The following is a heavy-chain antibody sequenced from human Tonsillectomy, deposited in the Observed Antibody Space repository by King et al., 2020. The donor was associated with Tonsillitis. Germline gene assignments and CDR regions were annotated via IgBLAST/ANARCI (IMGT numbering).Heavy chain of an antibody. V-gene: IGHV4-4*07. J-gene: IGHJ5*02. CDR1: GDSIIGNY. CDR2: IYASGST. CDR3: ARDKRDFFGVFDR. D-gene: IGHD3-3*01. Sequence: VQLQESGPGLVKPSETLSLTCTVSGDSIIGNYWSWIRQPAGKGLEWIGRIYASGSTHYNPSLKGRLTMSVDRSKNQFSLILSSVTAADTALYYCARDKRDFFGVFDRWGQGTLVTVSS.